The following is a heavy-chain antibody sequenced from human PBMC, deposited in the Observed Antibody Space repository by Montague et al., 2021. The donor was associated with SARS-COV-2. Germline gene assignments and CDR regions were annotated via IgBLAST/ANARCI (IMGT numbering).Heavy chain of an antibody. J-gene: IGHJ3*01. CDR2: INHSGTT. V-gene: IGHV4-34*01. Sequence: SQSLSLTCAVSGGSFSVYYWSWLRQSPRSGLEWIADINHSGTTNYNPSLKSRVSISVDTSKNQFTLKLSSVTAADTAMYYCAKEREVVRAARTLVAFDLWGQGTMVTVSS. CDR1: GGSFSVYY. D-gene: IGHD6-25*01. CDR3: AKEREVVRAARTLVAFDL.